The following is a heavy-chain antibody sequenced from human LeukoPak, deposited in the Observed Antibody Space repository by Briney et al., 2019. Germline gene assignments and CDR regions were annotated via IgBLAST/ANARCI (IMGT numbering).Heavy chain of an antibody. J-gene: IGHJ3*02. Sequence: SQTLSLTCAISGDSVSSNSAAWNWIRQSPSRGLGWLGRTYYRSKWYNDYAVSVKSRITINPDTSKNQFSLQLNSVTPEDTAVYYCARAIAVAGPGAFDIWGQGTMVTVSS. CDR3: ARAIAVAGPGAFDI. CDR2: TYYRSKWYN. V-gene: IGHV6-1*01. CDR1: GDSVSSNSAA. D-gene: IGHD6-19*01.